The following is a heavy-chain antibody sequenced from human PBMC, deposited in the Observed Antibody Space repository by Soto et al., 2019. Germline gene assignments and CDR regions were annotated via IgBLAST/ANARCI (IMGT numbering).Heavy chain of an antibody. J-gene: IGHJ3*02. V-gene: IGHV5-51*03. CDR2: IYPGDSDA. Sequence: EVQLVQSGAEVKKPGESLKISCKGSGYSFTNYWIGWVRQMPGKGLEWMGIIYPGDSDARYSPSLQGQVTMSADKSISTADLQWRSLKASDTAMYYCARRRDGGSYNAFEIWGQGTVVTVSS. CDR1: GYSFTNYW. D-gene: IGHD1-26*01. CDR3: ARRRDGGSYNAFEI.